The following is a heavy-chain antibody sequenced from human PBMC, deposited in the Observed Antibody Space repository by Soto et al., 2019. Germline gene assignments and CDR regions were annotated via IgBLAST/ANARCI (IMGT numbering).Heavy chain of an antibody. D-gene: IGHD2-21*02. CDR1: GYTFTSYA. Sequence: ASVKVSCKASGYTFTSYAMHWVRQAPGQRLEWMGWINAGNGNTKYSQKFQGRVTITRDTTASTAYMELSSLRSEDTAVYYCARSIVVVTALDYWGQGTLVTVSS. V-gene: IGHV1-3*01. J-gene: IGHJ4*02. CDR2: INAGNGNT. CDR3: ARSIVVVTALDY.